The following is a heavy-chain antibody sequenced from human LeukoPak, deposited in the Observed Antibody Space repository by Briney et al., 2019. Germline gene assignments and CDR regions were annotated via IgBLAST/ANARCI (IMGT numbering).Heavy chain of an antibody. V-gene: IGHV4-39*01. Sequence: PSAPLSLTCTVSGGSISSSNYYWSWIRQPPGRELEWIASINYGGTTYYNPSLKSRVTISVDTSKNQFSLRLSSVTAADTAVYLCARYVVSGSGRYYFDYWGQGSLVTVSS. CDR2: INYGGTT. J-gene: IGHJ4*02. CDR3: ARYVVSGSGRYYFDY. CDR1: GGSISSSNYY. D-gene: IGHD3-10*01.